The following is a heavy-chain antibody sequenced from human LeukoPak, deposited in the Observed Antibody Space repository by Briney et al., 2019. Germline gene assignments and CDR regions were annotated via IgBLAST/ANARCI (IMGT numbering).Heavy chain of an antibody. CDR2: IRYDGSNK. D-gene: IGHD3-22*01. Sequence: GGSLRLSCAASGFTFISYGMHWVRQAPGKGLEWVAFIRYDGSNKYYADSVKGRFTISRDNSKNTLYLQMNSLRAEDTAVYYCAKGHSSGFGYYFDYWGQGTLVTVSS. CDR1: GFTFISYG. V-gene: IGHV3-30*02. J-gene: IGHJ4*02. CDR3: AKGHSSGFGYYFDY.